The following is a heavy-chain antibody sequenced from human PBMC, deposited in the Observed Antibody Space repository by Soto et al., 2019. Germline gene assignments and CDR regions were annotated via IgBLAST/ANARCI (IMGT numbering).Heavy chain of an antibody. Sequence: PSETLSLTCTVSGGSLGSSSYYWGWIRQSPGKGLEWIGSIYYSGNTFYNPSLKSRVTISVDTSKNQFYLHLSSVTAADTAIFYCASIAAPGTTHFDFWGQGTLVT. J-gene: IGHJ4*02. CDR2: IYYSGNT. D-gene: IGHD6-13*01. CDR3: ASIAAPGTTHFDF. V-gene: IGHV4-39*01. CDR1: GGSLGSSSYY.